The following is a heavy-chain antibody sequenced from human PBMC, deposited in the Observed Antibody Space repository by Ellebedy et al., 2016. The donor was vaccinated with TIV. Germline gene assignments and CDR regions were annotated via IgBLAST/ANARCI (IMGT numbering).Heavy chain of an antibody. CDR1: GYTFTSYG. D-gene: IGHD3-22*01. J-gene: IGHJ4*02. V-gene: IGHV1-18*01. Sequence: ASVKVSXXASGYTFTSYGISWVRQAPGQGLEWMGWISVYNGNTNYAQKYQGRVTMTTDTSTSTAFMELRSLTSDDTAVYYCARTAGSSGYYYAFYYWGQGTLVTVSS. CDR3: ARTAGSSGYYYAFYY. CDR2: ISVYNGNT.